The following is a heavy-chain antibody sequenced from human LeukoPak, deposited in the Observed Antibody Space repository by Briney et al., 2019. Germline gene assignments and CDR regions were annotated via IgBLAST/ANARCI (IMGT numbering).Heavy chain of an antibody. CDR2: IYTSGST. J-gene: IGHJ6*03. D-gene: IGHD5-18*01. CDR3: ARLARGYSYGLPQNYVYYYYYYMDV. CDR1: GGSISSYY. Sequence: KPSETLSLTCTVSGGSISSYYWSWIRQPAGKGLEWIGRIYTSGSTNYNPSLKSRVTMSVDTSKNQFSLKLSSVTAADTAVYYCARLARGYSYGLPQNYVYYYYYYMDVWGKGTTATVSS. V-gene: IGHV4-4*07.